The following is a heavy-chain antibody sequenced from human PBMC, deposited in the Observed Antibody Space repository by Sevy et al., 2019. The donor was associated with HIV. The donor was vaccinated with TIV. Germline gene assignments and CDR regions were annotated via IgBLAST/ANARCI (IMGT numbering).Heavy chain of an antibody. CDR3: AKTYTSGWYYFDY. D-gene: IGHD6-19*01. CDR2: LTSSGGNT. Sequence: GGSLRLSCAASGFTFSGYAMSWVRQAPGKGLEWVSALTSSGGNTYYADSVKGRFTISRDNSKNTLYLQMDSLRAEDTVVYFCAKTYTSGWYYFDYWGQGTLVTVSS. V-gene: IGHV3-23*01. CDR1: GFTFSGYA. J-gene: IGHJ4*02.